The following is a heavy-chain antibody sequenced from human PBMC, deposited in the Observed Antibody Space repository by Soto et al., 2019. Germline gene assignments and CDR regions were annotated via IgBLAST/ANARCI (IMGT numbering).Heavy chain of an antibody. CDR3: ARDRGYRSGSFGS. CDR2: IYSDGTT. J-gene: IGHJ5*02. D-gene: IGHD5-18*01. Sequence: SETLSLTCIVSGGSISGYYWSWIRQPAGKELEWIGRIYSDGTTNYNPSLKGRGAMSVDTSKKQISLKLTSVTAADTAMYYCARDRGYRSGSFGSWGQGVLVTVLL. CDR1: GGSISGYY. V-gene: IGHV4-4*07.